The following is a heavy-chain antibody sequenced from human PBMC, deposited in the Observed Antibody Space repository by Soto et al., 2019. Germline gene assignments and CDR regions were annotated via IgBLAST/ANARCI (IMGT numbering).Heavy chain of an antibody. J-gene: IGHJ6*03. CDR2: ISGSGGST. CDR1: GFTFSSYA. CDR3: ATISGHFGLEATNYYYYYMDV. D-gene: IGHD5-12*01. Sequence: EVQLLESGGGLVQPGGSLRLSCAASGFTFSSYAMSWVRQAPGKGLEWVSAISGSGGSTYYADSVKGRFTISRDNSKNTLYLQMNSLRAEDTAVYYCATISGHFGLEATNYYYYYMDVWGKGTTVTVSS. V-gene: IGHV3-23*01.